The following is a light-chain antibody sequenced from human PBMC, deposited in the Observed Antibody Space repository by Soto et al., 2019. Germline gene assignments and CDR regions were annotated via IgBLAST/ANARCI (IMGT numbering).Light chain of an antibody. V-gene: IGLV1-51*01. CDR1: SSNIGGNS. CDR3: GSRDSSLSDYV. J-gene: IGLJ1*01. Sequence: QSVLSQPPSVSADPGHRVTISCSGISSNIGGNSVSWYHQLPGTAPKLLIYDDDQRPSGIPDRFSGSKSGTSATLGITGFQTGDEADYYCGSRDSSLSDYVFGSGTK. CDR2: DDD.